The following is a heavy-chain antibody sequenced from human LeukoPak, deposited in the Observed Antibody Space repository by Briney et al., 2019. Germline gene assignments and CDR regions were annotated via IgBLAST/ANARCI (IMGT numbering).Heavy chain of an antibody. CDR3: ARPGGFDAFDI. CDR2: IYYSGST. D-gene: IGHD4-23*01. J-gene: IGHJ3*02. V-gene: IGHV4-39*01. Sequence: PSETLSLTCTVSGGSISSSSYYWGWIRQPPGKGLEWIGSIYYSGSTYYNPSLKSRVTISVDTSKNQFSLKLSSETAADTAVYYCARPGGFDAFDIWGQGTMVTVSS. CDR1: GGSISSSSYY.